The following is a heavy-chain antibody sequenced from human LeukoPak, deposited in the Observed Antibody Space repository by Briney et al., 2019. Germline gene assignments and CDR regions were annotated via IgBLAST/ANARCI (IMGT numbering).Heavy chain of an antibody. CDR2: IYYSGST. J-gene: IGHJ4*02. CDR3: ARHHGAHYFDY. V-gene: IGHV4-59*08. CDR1: GGSITNNY. D-gene: IGHD3-10*01. Sequence: PETLSLTCTVSGGSITNNYWTWIRQPPGKGLEWIGYIYYSGSTNYNPSLKSRVTISVDTSKNQFSLKLSSVTAADTAVYYCARHHGAHYFDYWGQGTLVTVSS.